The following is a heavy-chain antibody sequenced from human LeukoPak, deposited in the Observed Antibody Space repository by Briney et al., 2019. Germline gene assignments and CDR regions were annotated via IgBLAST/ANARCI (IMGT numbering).Heavy chain of an antibody. CDR1: GGSISSYY. Sequence: PSETLSLTCTVSGGSISSYYWSWIRQPPGKGLEWIGYIYYSGSTNYNPSLKSRVTISVDTSKNQFSLKLSSVTAADTAVYYCARHRYNWNDSWGDAFDIWGQGTMVTVSS. D-gene: IGHD1-1*01. J-gene: IGHJ3*02. CDR2: IYYSGST. V-gene: IGHV4-59*08. CDR3: ARHRYNWNDSWGDAFDI.